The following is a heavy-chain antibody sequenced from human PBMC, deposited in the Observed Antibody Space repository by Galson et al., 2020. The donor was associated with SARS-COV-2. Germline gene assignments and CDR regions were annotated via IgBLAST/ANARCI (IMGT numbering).Heavy chain of an antibody. Sequence: GGSLRLSCAASGFTFSNYNMNWVRQAPGKGLEWVSSISSSSSNIYYADSVKGRFTISRDNAKNSLYLQMNSLRAEDMAVYYCAVDGIWGQGTMVTVSS. J-gene: IGHJ3*02. CDR1: GFTFSNYN. CDR2: ISSSSSNI. CDR3: AVDGI. V-gene: IGHV3-21*01.